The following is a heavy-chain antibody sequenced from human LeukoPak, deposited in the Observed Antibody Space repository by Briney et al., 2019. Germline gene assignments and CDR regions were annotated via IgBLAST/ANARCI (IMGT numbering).Heavy chain of an antibody. CDR1: GGTFSSYA. CDR3: ARGGWLQSKYYFDY. J-gene: IGHJ4*02. Sequence: SVKVSCKASGGTFSSYATSWVRQAPGQGLEWMGRIILILGIANYAQKFQGRVTITADKSTSTAYMELSSLRSEDTAVYYCARGGWLQSKYYFDYWGQGTLVTVSS. D-gene: IGHD5-12*01. V-gene: IGHV1-69*04. CDR2: IILILGIA.